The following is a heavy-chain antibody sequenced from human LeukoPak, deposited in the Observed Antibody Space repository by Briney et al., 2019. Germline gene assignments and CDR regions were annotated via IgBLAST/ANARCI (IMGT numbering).Heavy chain of an antibody. Sequence: SETLSLTCAVYGESFSGYYWSWIRQPPGKGLEWIGEINHRGSTNYNPPLKSRATVSVDTSKNQFSLKLSSVTAADTAVYYCARHSSGWYGGDYWGQGTLVTVSS. V-gene: IGHV4-34*01. CDR2: INHRGST. CDR3: ARHSSGWYGGDY. CDR1: GESFSGYY. D-gene: IGHD6-19*01. J-gene: IGHJ4*02.